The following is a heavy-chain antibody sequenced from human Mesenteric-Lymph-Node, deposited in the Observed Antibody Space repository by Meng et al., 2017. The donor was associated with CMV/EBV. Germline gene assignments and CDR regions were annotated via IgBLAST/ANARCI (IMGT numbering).Heavy chain of an antibody. CDR3: ARVVWDSSSRLIDF. Sequence: GGSLRLSCAASGFSFSTYTMNWVRQAPGKGLEWVSSISPSSSYIYYADSVKVRFTSSRDNAKNSLYLQMNSLRAEDTAVYYCARVVWDSSSRLIDFWGQGVLVTVSS. J-gene: IGHJ4*02. D-gene: IGHD6-13*01. V-gene: IGHV3-21*01. CDR2: ISPSSSYI. CDR1: GFSFSTYT.